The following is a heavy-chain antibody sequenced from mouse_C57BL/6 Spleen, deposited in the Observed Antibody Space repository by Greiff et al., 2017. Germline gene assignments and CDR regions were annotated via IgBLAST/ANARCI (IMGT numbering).Heavy chain of an antibody. CDR3: ARGDGSSFYYAMDY. CDR1: GYTFTGYW. CDR2: INPSSGYT. D-gene: IGHD1-1*01. Sequence: VQLQQSGAELVKPGASVTLSCKASGYTFTGYWMHWVKQRPGQGLEWIGYINPSSGYTKYNQKFKDKATLTADKSSSTAYMQLSSLTYEDSACYYTARGDGSSFYYAMDYWGQGTSVTVSS. V-gene: IGHV1-7*01. J-gene: IGHJ4*01.